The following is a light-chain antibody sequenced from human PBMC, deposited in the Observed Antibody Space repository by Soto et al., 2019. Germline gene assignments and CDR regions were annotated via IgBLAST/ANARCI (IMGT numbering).Light chain of an antibody. CDR1: QSIGNN. Sequence: EIVMTQSPATLSVSPGERATLSCRASQSIGNNLAWYQRQPGQAPRLLIYGASTRATGIPLRFSGSGSGTDFNLTISSLQSEDFAVYYCQQYDTLPPATFGQGTKVEI. V-gene: IGKV3-15*01. CDR3: QQYDTLPPAT. J-gene: IGKJ1*01. CDR2: GAS.